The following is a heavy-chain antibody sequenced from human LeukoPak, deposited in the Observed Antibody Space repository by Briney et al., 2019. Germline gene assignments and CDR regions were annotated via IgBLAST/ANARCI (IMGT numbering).Heavy chain of an antibody. V-gene: IGHV1-46*01. J-gene: IGHJ4*02. CDR2: INPNGGST. D-gene: IGHD3-16*01. CDR3: ARERRAWGEDF. Sequence: ASVKVSCKASGYTFTNYYIHWVRQAPGQRLEWVGLINPNGGSTGYAQKFQGRVTVTTDTSTSTVYMGLNSLGSEDTAVYYCARERRAWGEDFWGQGTLVTVSS. CDR1: GYTFTNYY.